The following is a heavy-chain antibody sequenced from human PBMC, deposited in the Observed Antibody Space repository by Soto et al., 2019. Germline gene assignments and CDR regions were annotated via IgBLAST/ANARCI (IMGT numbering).Heavy chain of an antibody. D-gene: IGHD3-22*01. V-gene: IGHV1-18*01. Sequence: QVQLVQSGAEVKKPGASVKVSCKASGYTFTSYGISWVRQAPGQGLEWMGWISAYNGNTNYAQKLQGRVTMTTDTTTSTAYMELRSQRSDDTAVYYCTRYRGDSIGYYRPNYYYGMDVWGQGTTDTESS. J-gene: IGHJ6*02. CDR2: ISAYNGNT. CDR1: GYTFTSYG. CDR3: TRYRGDSIGYYRPNYYYGMDV.